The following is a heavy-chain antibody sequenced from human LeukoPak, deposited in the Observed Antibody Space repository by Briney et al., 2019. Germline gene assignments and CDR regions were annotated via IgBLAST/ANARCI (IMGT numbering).Heavy chain of an antibody. V-gene: IGHV1-8*02. CDR2: MNPNSGNT. CDR3: ASILRGSEKGFDY. D-gene: IGHD6-25*01. CDR1: GYTFPDYY. Sequence: GASVKVSCKASGYTFPDYYLHWVRQATGQGLEWMGWMNPNSGNTGYAQKFQGRVTMTRNTSISTAYMELSSLRSEDTAVYYCASILRGSEKGFDYWGQGTLVTVSS. J-gene: IGHJ4*02.